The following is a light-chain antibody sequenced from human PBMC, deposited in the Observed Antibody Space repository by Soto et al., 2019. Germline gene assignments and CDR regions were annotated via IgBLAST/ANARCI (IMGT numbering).Light chain of an antibody. V-gene: IGKV1-5*03. CDR2: KMS. Sequence: DIQMTQSPSTLFASVGDTVTITCRASQSISAWLAWYQQRPGKAPKLLIYKMSASERGVPSRFSGSGSGTEFTLTISSLQPEDFATSYYQQYNSSPWTFGQGTKVEIK. CDR3: QQYNSSPWT. CDR1: QSISAW. J-gene: IGKJ1*01.